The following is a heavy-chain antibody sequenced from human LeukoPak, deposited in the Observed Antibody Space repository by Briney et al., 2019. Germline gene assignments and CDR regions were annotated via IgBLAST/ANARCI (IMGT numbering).Heavy chain of an antibody. CDR2: ISDGGSIT. J-gene: IGHJ4*02. V-gene: IGHV3-23*01. CDR3: AKVSIRGRRFDYFDL. CDR1: GFTFSDYG. Sequence: GGSLRLSCAASGFTFSDYGMTWVRQAPGKGLEWVSTISDGGSITYYADSVKGRFTISRDNSKNTLFLQMSSLRAEDTAVYYCAKVSIRGRRFDYFDLWGQGTLVTVSS. D-gene: IGHD3-10*01.